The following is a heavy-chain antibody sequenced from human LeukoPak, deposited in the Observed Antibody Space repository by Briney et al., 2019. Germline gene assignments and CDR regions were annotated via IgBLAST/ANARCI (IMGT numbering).Heavy chain of an antibody. V-gene: IGHV4-4*02. CDR3: AREGGFYRPLDY. D-gene: IGHD3-3*01. J-gene: IGHJ4*02. Sequence: SGTLSLTCGVSGGSVINTNWWTWVRQPPGKGLEWIGVLHLDGRTNYNPSLKSRLIMSVDLPENHISLRLTSVTAADTAVYYCAREGGFYRPLDYSGQGTLVTVSS. CDR1: GGSVINTNW. CDR2: LHLDGRT.